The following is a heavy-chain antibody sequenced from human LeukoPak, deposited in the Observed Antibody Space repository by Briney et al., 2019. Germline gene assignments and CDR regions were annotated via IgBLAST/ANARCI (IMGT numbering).Heavy chain of an antibody. V-gene: IGHV3-30*03. J-gene: IGHJ3*02. CDR2: VSYDGSNK. CDR1: GFTFSSYW. D-gene: IGHD3-10*01. CDR3: ARDSLLLWFGELLYHDAFDI. Sequence: GGSLRLSCAASGFTFSSYWMSWVRQAPGKGLEWVAVVSYDGSNKYYADSVKGRFTISRDNSKNTLYLQMNSLRAEDTAVYYCARDSLLLWFGELLYHDAFDIWGQGTMVPVSS.